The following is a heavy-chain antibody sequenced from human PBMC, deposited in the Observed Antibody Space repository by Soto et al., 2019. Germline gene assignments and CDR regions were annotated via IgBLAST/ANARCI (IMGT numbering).Heavy chain of an antibody. J-gene: IGHJ6*02. V-gene: IGHV1-69*13. CDR1: GVTFSSYA. D-gene: IGHD4-4*01. CDR2: IIPIFGTA. Sequence: GASVKVSCKASGVTFSSYAISWVRQAPGQGLEWMGGIIPIFGTANYAQKFQGRVTITADESTSTAYMELSSLRSEDTAVYYCARVNSNYVISYYYYGMDVWGQGTTVTVSS. CDR3: ARVNSNYVISYYYYGMDV.